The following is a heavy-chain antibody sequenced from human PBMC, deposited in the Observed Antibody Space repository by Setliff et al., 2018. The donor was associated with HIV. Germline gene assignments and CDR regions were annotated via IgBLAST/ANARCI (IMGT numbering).Heavy chain of an antibody. D-gene: IGHD3-10*01. Sequence: ASVKVSCKASGYTFTSYAMHWVRQAPGQRLEWMGWINAGNGNTKYSQKFQGRVTITRDTSASTAYMELGSLRSEDTAVYYCARGSLWRTAFDIWGQGTMVTVSS. CDR2: INAGNGNT. J-gene: IGHJ3*02. V-gene: IGHV1-3*01. CDR1: GYTFTSYA. CDR3: ARGSLWRTAFDI.